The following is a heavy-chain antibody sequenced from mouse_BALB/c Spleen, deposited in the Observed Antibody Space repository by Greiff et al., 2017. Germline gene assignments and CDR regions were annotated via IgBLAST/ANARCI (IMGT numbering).Heavy chain of an antibody. CDR1: GYSITSDYA. V-gene: IGHV3-2*02. D-gene: IGHD2-4*01. Sequence: EVKLQESGPGLVKPSQSLSLTCTVTGYSITSDYAWNWIRQFPGNKLEWMGYISYSGSTSYNPSLKSRISITRDTSKNQFFLQLNSVTTEDTATYYCARSSLYYDSAWFAYWGQGTLVTVSA. CDR2: ISYSGST. J-gene: IGHJ3*01. CDR3: ARSSLYYDSAWFAY.